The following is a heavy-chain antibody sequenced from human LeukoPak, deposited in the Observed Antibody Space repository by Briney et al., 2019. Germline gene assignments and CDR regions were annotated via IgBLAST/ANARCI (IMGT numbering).Heavy chain of an antibody. D-gene: IGHD5-18*01. V-gene: IGHV1-2*02. J-gene: IGHJ4*02. CDR2: INPNSGGT. Sequence: ASVKVSCKASGYTFTGYYMHWVRQAPGQGLKWMGWINPNSGGTNYAQKFQGRVTMTRDTSISTAYMEVSSLRSDDTAVYYCARERSGANSYGYWEYWGQGTLVTVSS. CDR3: ARERSGANSYGYWEY. CDR1: GYTFTGYY.